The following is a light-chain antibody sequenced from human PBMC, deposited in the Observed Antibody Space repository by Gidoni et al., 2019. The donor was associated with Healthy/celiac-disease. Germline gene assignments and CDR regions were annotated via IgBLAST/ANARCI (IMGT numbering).Light chain of an antibody. V-gene: IGKV3-11*01. Sequence: EIVLTQSPATLSLSPGERATLSCRASQSVSSYLAWYQQQPGQAPRLLIYDASNRATGIPARFSGSGSGTDFTLTISSLEPEDFAVYYCQQRMTFGQGTKVEIK. J-gene: IGKJ1*01. CDR1: QSVSSY. CDR2: DAS. CDR3: QQRMT.